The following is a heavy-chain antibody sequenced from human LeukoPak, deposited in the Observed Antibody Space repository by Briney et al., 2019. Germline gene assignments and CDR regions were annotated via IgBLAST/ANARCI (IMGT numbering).Heavy chain of an antibody. CDR2: IYYSGST. CDR1: GGSISSGGYY. D-gene: IGHD3-10*01. J-gene: IGHJ4*02. V-gene: IGHV4-31*03. Sequence: PSETLSLTCTASGGSISSGGYYWSWIRQHPGKGLEWIGYIYYSGSTYYNPSLKSRVTISVDTSKNQFSLKLSSVTAADTAVYYCARVSPLYGSGSYYDPLFDYWGQGTLVTVSS. CDR3: ARVSPLYGSGSYYDPLFDY.